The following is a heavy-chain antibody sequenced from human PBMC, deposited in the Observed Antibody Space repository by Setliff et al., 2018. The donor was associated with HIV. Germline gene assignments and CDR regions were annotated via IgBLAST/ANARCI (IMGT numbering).Heavy chain of an antibody. V-gene: IGHV4-39*01. J-gene: IGHJ3*02. Sequence: SETLSLTCTVPGGSISSSTYYWGWIRQPPGKGLEWIGSIFYRGTTYDNSSLKSRLTMSVDTSKNQFSLRLTFLTAADTAVYYCARLSPLRAFDIWGQGTMVTVSS. CDR1: GGSISSSTYY. CDR3: ARLSPLRAFDI. CDR2: IFYRGTT.